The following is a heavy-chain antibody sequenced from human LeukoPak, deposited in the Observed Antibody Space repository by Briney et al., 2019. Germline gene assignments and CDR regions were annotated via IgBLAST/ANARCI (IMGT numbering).Heavy chain of an antibody. D-gene: IGHD2-2*01. V-gene: IGHV4-59*08. J-gene: IGHJ5*02. CDR3: ARLGWYCSSTSCSNNWFDP. Sequence: SETLSLTCTVSGGSISSYYWSWIRQPPGKGLEWIGYIYYSGSTNYNPSLKSRVTISVGTSKNQFSLKLSSVTAADTAVYYCARLGWYCSSTSCSNNWFDPWGQGTLVTVSS. CDR2: IYYSGST. CDR1: GGSISSYY.